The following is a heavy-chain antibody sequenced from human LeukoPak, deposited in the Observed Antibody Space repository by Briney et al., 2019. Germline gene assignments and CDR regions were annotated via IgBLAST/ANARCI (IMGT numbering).Heavy chain of an antibody. D-gene: IGHD3-22*01. CDR3: ARSFHSSGYYWAY. Sequence: SETLSLTCTVSGGSISSYYWSWIRQPPGKGLEWIGYIYYSGSTNYNPSLKSRVTISVDTSKNQLSLKLSSVTAADTAVYYCARSFHSSGYYWAYWGQGTLVTVSS. J-gene: IGHJ4*02. V-gene: IGHV4-59*01. CDR1: GGSISSYY. CDR2: IYYSGST.